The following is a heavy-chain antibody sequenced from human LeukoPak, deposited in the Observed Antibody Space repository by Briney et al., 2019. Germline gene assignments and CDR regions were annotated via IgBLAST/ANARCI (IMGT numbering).Heavy chain of an antibody. CDR1: GGSISSSSYY. Sequence: SSETLSLTCTVSGGSISSSSYYWGWIRQPPGKGLEWIGSIYYSGSTYYNPSLKSRVTISVDTSKNQFSLKLSSVTAADTAVYYCARVSSSLTNDYWGQGTLVTVSS. D-gene: IGHD6-13*01. CDR2: IYYSGST. J-gene: IGHJ4*02. CDR3: ARVSSSLTNDY. V-gene: IGHV4-39*07.